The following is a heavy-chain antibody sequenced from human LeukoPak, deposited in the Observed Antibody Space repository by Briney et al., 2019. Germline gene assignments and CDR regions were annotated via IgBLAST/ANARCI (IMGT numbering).Heavy chain of an antibody. J-gene: IGHJ6*02. CDR3: ARAGYSSSWYGRGDYYGMDV. D-gene: IGHD6-13*01. Sequence: APVKVSCKASGYTFTSYDINWVRQATGQGLEWMGWMNPNSGNTGYAQKFQGRVTMTRNTSISTAYMELSSLRSEDTAVYYCARAGYSSSWYGRGDYYGMDVWGQGTTVTVSS. CDR2: MNPNSGNT. CDR1: GYTFTSYD. V-gene: IGHV1-8*01.